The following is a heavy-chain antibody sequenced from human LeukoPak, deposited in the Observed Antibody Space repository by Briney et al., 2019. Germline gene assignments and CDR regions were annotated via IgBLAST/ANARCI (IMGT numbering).Heavy chain of an antibody. D-gene: IGHD3-22*01. J-gene: IGHJ4*02. CDR1: GYTFTIYY. V-gene: IGHV1-46*01. CDR3: ARGRHYYDSSGYYFPRSFDY. Sequence: ASVTVSCKASGYTFTIYYMHWVRQAPGQGLEWMGIINPSGGSTSYAQKFQGRVTMTRDTSTSTVYMELSSLRSEDTAVYYCARGRHYYDSSGYYFPRSFDYWGQGTLVTVSS. CDR2: INPSGGST.